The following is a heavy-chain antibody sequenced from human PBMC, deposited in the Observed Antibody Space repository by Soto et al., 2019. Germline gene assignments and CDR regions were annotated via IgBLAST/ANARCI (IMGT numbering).Heavy chain of an antibody. CDR1: GFTFSSYS. Sequence: GGSLRLSCAASGFTFSSYSMNWVRQAPGKGLEWVSYISSSSSTIYYADSVKGRFTISRDNAKNSLYLQMNSLRDEDTAVYYCARDLPDIVVVPAATYGMDVWGQGTTVTVSS. J-gene: IGHJ6*02. V-gene: IGHV3-48*02. CDR3: ARDLPDIVVVPAATYGMDV. CDR2: ISSSSSTI. D-gene: IGHD2-2*01.